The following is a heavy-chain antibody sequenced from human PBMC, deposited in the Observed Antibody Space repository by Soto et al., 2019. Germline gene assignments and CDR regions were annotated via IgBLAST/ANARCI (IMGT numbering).Heavy chain of an antibody. V-gene: IGHV4-59*01. Sequence: QVQLQESGPGLVKPSETLSLTCTVSGGSISSYYCSWIRQPPGKGLEWIGYIYYSGRTNYNPPLKSRVTISVDTSKNQFSLKMSSVTAADTAVYYCARLYGSVFAFWGQGTRVTVSS. CDR2: IYYSGRT. J-gene: IGHJ4*02. CDR3: ARLYGSVFAF. D-gene: IGHD6-19*01. CDR1: GGSISSYY.